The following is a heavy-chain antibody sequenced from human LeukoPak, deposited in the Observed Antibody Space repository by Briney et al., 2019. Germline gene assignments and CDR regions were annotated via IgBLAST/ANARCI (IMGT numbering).Heavy chain of an antibody. D-gene: IGHD4-11*01. J-gene: IGHJ5*02. CDR2: INAGNGNT. CDR1: GYTFTSYA. V-gene: IGHV1-3*01. CDR3: AREGSPYSNYGNWFDP. Sequence: ASVKVSCKASGYTFTSYAMHWVRQAPGQRLEWMGWINAGNGNTKCSQKFQGRVTITRDTSASTAYMELSSLRSEDTAVYYCAREGSPYSNYGNWFDPWGQGTLVTVSS.